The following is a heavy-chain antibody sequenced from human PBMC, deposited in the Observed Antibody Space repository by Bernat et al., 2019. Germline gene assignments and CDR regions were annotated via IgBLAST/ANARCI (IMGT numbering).Heavy chain of an antibody. CDR2: ISYDGSNK. D-gene: IGHD1-26*01. J-gene: IGHJ5*02. Sequence: QVQLVESGGGVVQPGRSLRLSCAASGFTFSSNAMHWVRQAPGKGLEWVAVISYDGSNKYYADSVKGRFTISRDNSKNTLYLQMNSLRAEDTAVYYCARDRLVGATTLYPVYNWFDPWGQGTLVTVSS. CDR3: ARDRLVGATTLYPVYNWFDP. CDR1: GFTFSSNA. V-gene: IGHV3-30-3*01.